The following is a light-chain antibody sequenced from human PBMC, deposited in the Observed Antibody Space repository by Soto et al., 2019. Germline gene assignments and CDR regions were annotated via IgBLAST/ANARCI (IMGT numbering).Light chain of an antibody. CDR3: AAWDDTFYV. CDR1: SSNIGSNP. Sequence: QSVLTQPPSASGTPGQSVTISCSGGSSNIGSNPVSWYRHVPGTAPKLLIHTNTQRPLGVPVRFSGSKSGTSASLAISGLQSEDEADYYCAAWDDTFYVFGSGTKLTVL. V-gene: IGLV1-44*01. J-gene: IGLJ1*01. CDR2: TNT.